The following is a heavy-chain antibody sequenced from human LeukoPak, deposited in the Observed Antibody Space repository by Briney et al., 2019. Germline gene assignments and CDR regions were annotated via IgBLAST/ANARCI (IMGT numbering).Heavy chain of an antibody. CDR2: INPSGGST. CDR3: ARLEDMVAATASYYYGMDV. Sequence: ASVKVSCKASGYTFTSYYMHWVRQAPGQGLEWMGIINPSGGSTSYAQKFQGRVTMTRDTSTSTVYMELSSLRSEDTAVYYCARLEDMVAATASYYYGMDVWGQGTTVTVSS. V-gene: IGHV1-46*01. D-gene: IGHD2-15*01. CDR1: GYTFTSYY. J-gene: IGHJ6*02.